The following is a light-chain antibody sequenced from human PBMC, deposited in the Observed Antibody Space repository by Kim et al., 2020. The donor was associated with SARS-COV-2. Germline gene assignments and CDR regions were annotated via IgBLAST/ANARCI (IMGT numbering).Light chain of an antibody. V-gene: IGLV6-57*03. J-gene: IGLJ3*02. CDR3: QSYDNDSNQV. Sequence: NFMLTQPHSVSESPGKTVTISCTRSSGTILSNYVQWYQQRPGSAPIAVVFEDSERPSGVPGRFSGSIDSSSNSASLTISGLQTEDEADYYCQSYDNDSNQVFGGGTQLTVL. CDR1: SGTILSNY. CDR2: EDS.